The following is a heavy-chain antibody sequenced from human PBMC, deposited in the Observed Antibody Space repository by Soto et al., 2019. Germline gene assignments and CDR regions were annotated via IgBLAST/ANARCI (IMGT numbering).Heavy chain of an antibody. CDR3: ATDGPKVVPAFDI. CDR1: GYSFTSYW. D-gene: IGHD2-2*01. V-gene: IGHV5-10-1*01. Sequence: PGESLKISCKGSGYSFTSYWIDWVRQMPGKGLEWMGRIDPSDSYTNYSPSFQGHVTISADKSISTAYLQWSSLKASDTAMYYCATDGPKVVPAFDIWGQGTMVTVSS. J-gene: IGHJ3*02. CDR2: IDPSDSYT.